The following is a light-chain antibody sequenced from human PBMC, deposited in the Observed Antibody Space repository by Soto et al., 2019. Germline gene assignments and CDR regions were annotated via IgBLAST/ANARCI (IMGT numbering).Light chain of an antibody. CDR3: ISYRTSGTYVE. J-gene: IGLJ2*01. Sequence: QSALTQPASVSGSPGQSITISCTGTSSDIGAYNFVSWYQQHPGKAPKLMIYDVTSRPSGVSTRFSGSKSGNTDSLTISGHQDEDEAHYYCISYRTSGTYVEFGAGTKLNVL. CDR2: DVT. V-gene: IGLV2-14*01. CDR1: SSDIGAYNF.